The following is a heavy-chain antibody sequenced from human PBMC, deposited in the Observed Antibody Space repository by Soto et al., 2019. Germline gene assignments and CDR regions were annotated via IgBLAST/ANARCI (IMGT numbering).Heavy chain of an antibody. J-gene: IGHJ4*02. Sequence: LSLTCTVSGGSVSSFHWSWIRQSPGKGLEWIGYVFYTGNTKYNPALKRRVTISVDTSKKQFSLKLSSVSAADTGLYYCARSYSGTFYGYDIWGQGILVTVSS. CDR2: VFYTGNT. V-gene: IGHV4-59*02. CDR3: ARSYSGTFYGYDI. CDR1: GGSVSSFH. D-gene: IGHD1-26*01.